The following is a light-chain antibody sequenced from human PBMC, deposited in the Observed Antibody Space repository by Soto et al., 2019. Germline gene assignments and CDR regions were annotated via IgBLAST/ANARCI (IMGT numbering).Light chain of an antibody. CDR3: HQYGSSPQT. Sequence: EIVLTQSPGTLSLSPGESATLSCRASPSFSNSYLAWYQQKPGQAPKLLIYGASSRATGIPDRFSGAGSGTEFTLPIDSLDPEDFAVYYCHQYGSSPQTFGRGTKVDIK. CDR2: GAS. V-gene: IGKV3-20*01. J-gene: IGKJ1*01. CDR1: PSFSNSY.